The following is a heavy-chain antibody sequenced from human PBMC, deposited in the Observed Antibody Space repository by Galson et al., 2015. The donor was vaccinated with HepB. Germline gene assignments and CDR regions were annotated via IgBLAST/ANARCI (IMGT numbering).Heavy chain of an antibody. CDR3: ASADPGGFDP. D-gene: IGHD3-10*01. CDR2: IYSGGST. CDR1: GFTVSSNY. J-gene: IGHJ5*02. V-gene: IGHV3-66*01. Sequence: SLRLSCAASGFTVSSNYMGWVRQAPGKGLEWVTVIYSGGSTYYADSVKGRFTISRDNSKNTLYLQMNSLRAEDTAVYYCASADPGGFDPWGQGTLVTVSS.